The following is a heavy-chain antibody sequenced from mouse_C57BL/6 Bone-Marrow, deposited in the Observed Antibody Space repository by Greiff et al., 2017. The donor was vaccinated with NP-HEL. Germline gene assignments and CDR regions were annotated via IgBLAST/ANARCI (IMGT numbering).Heavy chain of an antibody. Sequence: VQLQQSDAELVKPGASVKISCKASGYTFTDHTIHWMKQRPEQGLEWIGYIYPRDGSTKYNEKFKGKATLTADKSSSTAYMQLNSLTSEDSAVYFCARNYGSSYAWFAYWGQGTLVTVSA. D-gene: IGHD1-1*01. CDR3: ARNYGSSYAWFAY. V-gene: IGHV1-78*01. CDR2: IYPRDGST. J-gene: IGHJ3*01. CDR1: GYTFTDHT.